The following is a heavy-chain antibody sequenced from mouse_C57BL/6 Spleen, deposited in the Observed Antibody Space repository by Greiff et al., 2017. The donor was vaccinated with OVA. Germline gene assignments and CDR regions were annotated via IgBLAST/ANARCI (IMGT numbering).Heavy chain of an antibody. V-gene: IGHV1-82*01. Sequence: QVQLQQSGPELVKPGASVKISCKASGYAFSSSWMNWVKQRPGKGLEWIGRIYPGDGDTNYNGKFKGKATLTADKSSSTAYMQLSSLTSEDSAVYFCAREREGGFDYWGQGTTLTVSS. CDR2: IYPGDGDT. CDR1: GYAFSSSW. J-gene: IGHJ2*01. CDR3: AREREGGFDY.